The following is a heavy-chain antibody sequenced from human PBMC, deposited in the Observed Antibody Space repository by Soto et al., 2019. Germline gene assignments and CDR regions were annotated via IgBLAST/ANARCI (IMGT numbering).Heavy chain of an antibody. V-gene: IGHV3-23*01. J-gene: IGHJ6*02. CDR3: AKDIEGYDFWSGYFGDYYFYGMDV. D-gene: IGHD3-3*01. CDR2: ISGSGGST. Sequence: GSLRLSCAASGFTFSSYAMSWVRQAPGKGLEWVSAISGSGGSTYYADSVKGRFTISRDNSKNTLYLQMNSLRAEDTAVYYCAKDIEGYDFWSGYFGDYYFYGMDVWGQGT. CDR1: GFTFSSYA.